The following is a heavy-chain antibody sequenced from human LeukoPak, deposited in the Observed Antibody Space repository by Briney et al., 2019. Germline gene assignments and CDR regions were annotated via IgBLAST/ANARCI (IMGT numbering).Heavy chain of an antibody. D-gene: IGHD2-2*01. CDR1: NGSISTYY. Sequence: PSETLSLTCTASNGSISTYYWSWIRQPAGKGLEWIGRIYTGGSTNYNPSLKSRVTMSIDTPRNHFSLQLSSVTAADTALYYCARGPTAYCSSTTCSPYFDYWGQGALVTVSS. V-gene: IGHV4-4*07. J-gene: IGHJ4*02. CDR3: ARGPTAYCSSTTCSPYFDY. CDR2: IYTGGST.